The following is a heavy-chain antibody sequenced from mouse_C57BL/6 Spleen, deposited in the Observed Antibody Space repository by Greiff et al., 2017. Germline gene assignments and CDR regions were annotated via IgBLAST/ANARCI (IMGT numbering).Heavy chain of an antibody. CDR2: IGPGSGSP. Sequence: QVQLQQSGAELVKPGASVKISCKASGYPFTDYYINWVKQRPGQGLEWIGKIGPGSGSPYYNENFKGKATRTADKSSSTAYMQLSSLTSEDSAVYFCARVGILRDFDYWGQGTTLTVSS. J-gene: IGHJ2*01. V-gene: IGHV1-77*01. CDR1: GYPFTDYY. CDR3: ARVGILRDFDY. D-gene: IGHD1-1*01.